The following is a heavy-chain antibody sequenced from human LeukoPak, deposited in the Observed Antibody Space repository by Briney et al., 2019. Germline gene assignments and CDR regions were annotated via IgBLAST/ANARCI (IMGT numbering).Heavy chain of an antibody. V-gene: IGHV4-30-4*01. Sequence: SETLSLTCTVSGGSISSGDYYWSWIRQPPGKGLEWIGYIYYSGSTYYNPSLKSRVTISVDTSKNQFSLKLSSVTAADTAVYYCARVRRWLHYSGYWGQGTLVTVSS. CDR2: IYYSGST. CDR3: ARVRRWLHYSGY. D-gene: IGHD5-24*01. J-gene: IGHJ4*02. CDR1: GGSISSGDYY.